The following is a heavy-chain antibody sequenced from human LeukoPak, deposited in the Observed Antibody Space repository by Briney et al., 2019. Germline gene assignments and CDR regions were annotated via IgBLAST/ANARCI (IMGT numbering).Heavy chain of an antibody. CDR1: GFTFSSYW. V-gene: IGHV3-74*01. Sequence: GGSLRLSCAASGFTFSSYWMHWVRQAPGKGLVWVSRINSDGSSTSYADSVKGRFTISRDNAKNTLYLQMNSLRAEDTAVYYCARVWSGTGTTPLDYWGQGTLVTVSS. CDR2: INSDGSST. CDR3: ARVWSGTGTTPLDY. J-gene: IGHJ4*02. D-gene: IGHD1-1*01.